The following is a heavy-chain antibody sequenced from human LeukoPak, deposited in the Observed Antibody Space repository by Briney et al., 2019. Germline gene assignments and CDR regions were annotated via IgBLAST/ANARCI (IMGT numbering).Heavy chain of an antibody. Sequence: SETLSLTCAVYGGSFSGYYWSWIRQPPGKGLEWIGEINHSGSTNYNPSLKSRVTISVDTSKNQFSLKLSSVTAADTAVYYCARVGYYDSSGPWGQGTLVTVSS. CDR1: GGSFSGYY. J-gene: IGHJ4*02. V-gene: IGHV4-34*01. CDR2: INHSGST. D-gene: IGHD3-22*01. CDR3: ARVGYYDSSGP.